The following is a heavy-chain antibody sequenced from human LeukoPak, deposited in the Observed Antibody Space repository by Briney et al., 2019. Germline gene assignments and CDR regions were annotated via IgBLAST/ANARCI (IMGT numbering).Heavy chain of an antibody. D-gene: IGHD6-19*01. J-gene: IGHJ4*02. Sequence: GGSLRLSCAASGFTFSSYGMHWVRQAPGKGLEWVAVIWYDGSNKYYADSVKGRFTISRDNSKNTLYVQMNSLRAEDTAVYYCARDRSRSGWFIDYWGQGTLVTVSS. CDR2: IWYDGSNK. CDR1: GFTFSSYG. V-gene: IGHV3-30*19. CDR3: ARDRSRSGWFIDY.